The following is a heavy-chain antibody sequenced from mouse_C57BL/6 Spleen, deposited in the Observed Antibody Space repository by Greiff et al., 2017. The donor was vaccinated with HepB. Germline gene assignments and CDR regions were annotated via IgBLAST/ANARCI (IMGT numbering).Heavy chain of an antibody. CDR3: ARMAQLGPQYYYAMDD. D-gene: IGHD3-1*01. J-gene: IGHJ4*01. CDR1: GYTFTSYG. Sequence: QVQLQQSGAELARPGASVKLSCKASGYTFTSYGISWVKQRTGQGLEWIGEIYPRSGNTYYNEKFKGKATLTADKSSSTAYMEIRSLKSEDSAVYFWARMAQLGPQYYYAMDDWGQGTSVTVSS. CDR2: IYPRSGNT. V-gene: IGHV1-81*01.